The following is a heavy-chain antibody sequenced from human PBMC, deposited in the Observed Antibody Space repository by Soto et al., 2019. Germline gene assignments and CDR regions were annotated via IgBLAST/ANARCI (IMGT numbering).Heavy chain of an antibody. CDR2: IYYKGNT. J-gene: IGHJ4*02. CDR1: GGSVTSGAYS. V-gene: IGHV4-61*08. CDR3: AREVVYSGYFDY. Sequence: SETLSLTCTVSGGSVTSGAYSWSWIRQPPGKGLQWIGYIYYKGNTNYSPSLQSRVTISVDTSKNQFSLTLSSVTAADTAVYYCAREVVYSGYFDYWGQGALVTVSS. D-gene: IGHD2-15*01.